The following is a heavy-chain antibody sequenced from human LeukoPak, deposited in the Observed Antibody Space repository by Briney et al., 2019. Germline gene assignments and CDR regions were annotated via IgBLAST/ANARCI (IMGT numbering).Heavy chain of an antibody. Sequence: SVKVSCTATGGTFSNYGISWVRQAPGQGLEWMGGIIPLLGTANYAQTFQGRVTIIADEFTDTAYMELHSLRSEDTAVYYCARDGTSSGEHQQFDFWGQGTLVTVSS. D-gene: IGHD6-19*01. J-gene: IGHJ4*02. CDR1: GGTFSNYG. CDR2: IIPLLGTA. CDR3: ARDGTSSGEHQQFDF. V-gene: IGHV1-69*13.